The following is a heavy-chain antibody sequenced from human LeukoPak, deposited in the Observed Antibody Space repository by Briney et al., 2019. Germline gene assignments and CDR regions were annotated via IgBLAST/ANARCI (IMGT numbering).Heavy chain of an antibody. J-gene: IGHJ4*02. CDR1: GGTFSSYA. V-gene: IGHV7-4-1*02. CDR3: ARVRVPIAAAGTVRPLWGRYFDY. D-gene: IGHD6-13*01. CDR2: INTNTGNP. Sequence: GSSVKVSCKASGGTFSSYAISWVRQAPGQGLEWMGWINTNTGNPTYAQGFTGRFVFSLDTSVSTAYLQISSLKAEDTAVYYCARVRVPIAAAGTVRPLWGRYFDYWGQGTLVTVSS.